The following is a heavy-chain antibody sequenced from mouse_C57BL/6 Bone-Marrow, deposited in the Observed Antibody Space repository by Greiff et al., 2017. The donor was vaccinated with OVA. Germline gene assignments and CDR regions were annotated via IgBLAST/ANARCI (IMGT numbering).Heavy chain of an antibody. CDR2: IRSKSNNYAT. D-gene: IGHD2-10*02. CDR3: VRHSIPDYYYAMDY. Sequence: EVQRVESGGGLVQPKGSLKLSCAASGFSFTTYAMNWVRQAPGKGLEWVARIRSKSNNYATYYAVSVKDRFTISSDDSECMLYLQMNNLKTEDTAMDYGVRHSIPDYYYAMDYWGQGTSVTVSS. CDR1: GFSFTTYA. V-gene: IGHV10-1*01. J-gene: IGHJ4*01.